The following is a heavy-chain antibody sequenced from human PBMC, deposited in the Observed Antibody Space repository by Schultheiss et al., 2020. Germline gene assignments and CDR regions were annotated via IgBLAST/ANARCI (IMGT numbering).Heavy chain of an antibody. CDR2: IWYDGSNK. CDR1: GFTFSSYG. CDR3: ARVKYSSSHLDI. J-gene: IGHJ3*02. D-gene: IGHD6-13*01. V-gene: IGHV3-33*01. Sequence: GGSLRLSCAASGFTFSSYGMHWVRQAPGKGLEWVAVIWYDGSNKYYADSVKGRFTISRDNSKNTLYLQMNSLRAEDTAVYYCARVKYSSSHLDIWGQGTMVNVSS.